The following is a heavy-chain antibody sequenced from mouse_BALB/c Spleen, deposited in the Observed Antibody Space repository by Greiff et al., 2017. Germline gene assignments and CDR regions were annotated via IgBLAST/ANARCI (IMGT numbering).Heavy chain of an antibody. J-gene: IGHJ3*01. Sequence: QVQLKQSGPGLVAPSQSLSITCTVSGFSLTGYGVNWVRQPPGKGLEWLGMIWGDGSTDYNSALKSRLSISKDNSKSQVFLKMNSLQTDDTARYYCALYYYGSSYEFAYWGQGTLVTVSA. CDR2: IWGDGST. CDR3: ALYYYGSSYEFAY. V-gene: IGHV2-6-7*01. D-gene: IGHD1-1*01. CDR1: GFSLTGYG.